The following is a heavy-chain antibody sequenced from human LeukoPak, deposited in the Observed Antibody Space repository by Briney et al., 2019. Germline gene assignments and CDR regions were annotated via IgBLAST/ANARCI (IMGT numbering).Heavy chain of an antibody. CDR3: ARNKRGDY. CDR1: GFTFTTYW. J-gene: IGHJ4*02. V-gene: IGHV3-7*01. D-gene: IGHD1-1*01. Sequence: PGGSLRLSCAVSGFTFTTYWMSWARQAPGKGLEWVANIKYDGSEKYYVDSVKGRFTISRDNAKNPLFLQMNSLRAEDTAIYYCARNKRGDYWGQGTLVTVSS. CDR2: IKYDGSEK.